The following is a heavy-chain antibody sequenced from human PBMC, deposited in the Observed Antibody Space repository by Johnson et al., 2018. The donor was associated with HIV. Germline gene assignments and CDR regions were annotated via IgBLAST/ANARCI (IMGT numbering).Heavy chain of an antibody. Sequence: VQLVESGGGVVQPGGSLRLSCEASGFTVSSNYMSWVRQATGKGLEWVSAIGTAGDTYYPGSVKGRFTISRENAKNSLYLQMNSLRAGDTAVYYCARGGYDAFDIWGQGTMVTVSS. V-gene: IGHV3-13*01. CDR3: ARGGYDAFDI. CDR2: IGTAGDT. J-gene: IGHJ3*02. D-gene: IGHD5-12*01. CDR1: GFTVSSNY.